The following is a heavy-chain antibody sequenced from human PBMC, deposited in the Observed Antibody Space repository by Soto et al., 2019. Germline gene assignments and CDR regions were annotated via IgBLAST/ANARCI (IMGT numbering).Heavy chain of an antibody. CDR3: ARANLGSGWYYYYYGMDV. CDR2: IGTAGDT. J-gene: IGHJ6*02. D-gene: IGHD6-19*01. Sequence: GESLKISCAASGFTFSSYDMHWVRQATGKGLEWVSAIGTAGDTYYPGSVKGRFTISRENAKNSLYLQMNSLRAGDTAVYYCARANLGSGWYYYYYGMDVWGQGTTVTVSS. V-gene: IGHV3-13*01. CDR1: GFTFSSYD.